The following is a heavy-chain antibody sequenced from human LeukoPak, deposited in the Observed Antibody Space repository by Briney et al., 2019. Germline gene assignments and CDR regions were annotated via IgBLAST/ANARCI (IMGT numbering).Heavy chain of an antibody. D-gene: IGHD4-17*01. CDR2: IYYSGST. V-gene: IGHV4-39*01. CDR3: ARGSDFGDY. Sequence: SETLSLTCTVSGGSISSSSYYWGWIRQPPGKGLEWIGSIYYSGSTYYNPSLKSRVTISVDTSKNQFSLKLSSVTAADTAVYYCARGSDFGDYWGQGTLVTVSS. CDR1: GGSISSSSYY. J-gene: IGHJ4*02.